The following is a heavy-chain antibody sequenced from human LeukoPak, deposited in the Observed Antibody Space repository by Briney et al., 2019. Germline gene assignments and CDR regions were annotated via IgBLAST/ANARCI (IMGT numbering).Heavy chain of an antibody. J-gene: IGHJ4*02. D-gene: IGHD7-27*01. CDR3: AKVQLGIGVDY. CDR2: IWYDGSNK. CDR1: GFTFSSYG. V-gene: IGHV3-33*06. Sequence: GGSLRLSCVASGFTFSSYGMYWVRQAPGKGLEWVAVIWYDGSNKYYADSVKGRFTISRDDSKNTLYLQMNSLRAEDTAVYYCAKVQLGIGVDYWGQGTLVTVSS.